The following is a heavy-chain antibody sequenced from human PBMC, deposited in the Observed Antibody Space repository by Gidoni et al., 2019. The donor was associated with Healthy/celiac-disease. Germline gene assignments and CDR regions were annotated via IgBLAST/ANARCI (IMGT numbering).Heavy chain of an antibody. Sequence: QVQLQQWGAGLLKPSETLSLTCAVYGGSFSGYYWSWIRQPPGKGLEWIGEINHSGSTNYNPSLKSRVTILVDTSKNQFSLKLSSVTAADTAVYYCATEVRFGELLFDYWGQGTLVTVSS. V-gene: IGHV4-34*01. CDR2: INHSGST. CDR1: GGSFSGYY. D-gene: IGHD3-10*01. J-gene: IGHJ4*02. CDR3: ATEVRFGELLFDY.